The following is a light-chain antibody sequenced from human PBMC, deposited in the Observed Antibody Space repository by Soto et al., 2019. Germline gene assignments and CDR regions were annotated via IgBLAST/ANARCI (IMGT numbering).Light chain of an antibody. Sequence: QSALTQPASVSGSPGQSITIACTGTSSDVGGYNYVSWYQQNPGKAPKLLIYDVSHRPSGVSNRFSGFKSGNTASLTISGLQPEDEADYYCSSYGDGSTLEFGGGTKLTVL. CDR3: SSYGDGSTLE. J-gene: IGLJ2*01. V-gene: IGLV2-14*01. CDR2: DVS. CDR1: SSDVGGYNY.